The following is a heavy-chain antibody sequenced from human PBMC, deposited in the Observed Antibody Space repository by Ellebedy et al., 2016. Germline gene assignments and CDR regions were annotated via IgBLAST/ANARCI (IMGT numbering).Heavy chain of an antibody. V-gene: IGHV3-23*01. CDR2: ISGRGGST. CDR3: AREGAEGFDLVRYFEN. CDR1: RFTFSSYA. D-gene: IGHD2-8*02. Sequence: GGSLRLSCAASRFTFSSYAMSWVRQAPGKGLEWVSAISGRGGSTYYADSVKGGFIISRDNSKNTLYLQMNSLRAEDTAVYYCAREGAEGFDLVRYFENWGQGTLVTVSS. J-gene: IGHJ4*02.